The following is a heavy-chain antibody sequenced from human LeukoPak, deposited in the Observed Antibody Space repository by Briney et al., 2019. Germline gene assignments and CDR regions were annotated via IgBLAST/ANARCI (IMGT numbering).Heavy chain of an antibody. CDR1: GFTFSSYS. CDR3: AKDQIGGSYYDILTGYYKTYYYYGMDV. D-gene: IGHD3-9*01. J-gene: IGHJ6*04. CDR2: ISGSGGST. Sequence: GGSLRLSCAASGFTFSSYSMNWVRQAPGKGLEWVSAISGSGGSTYYADSVKGRFTISRDNSKNTLYLQMNGLRAEDTAVYYCAKDQIGGSYYDILTGYYKTYYYYGMDVWGKGTTVTVSS. V-gene: IGHV3-23*01.